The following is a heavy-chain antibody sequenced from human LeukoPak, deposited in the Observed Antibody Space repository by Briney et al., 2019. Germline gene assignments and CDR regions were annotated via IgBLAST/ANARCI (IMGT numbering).Heavy chain of an antibody. Sequence: ASVKVSCKASGYTFTTYDINWVRQATGQSLQWMGWINPNSANTGYAQKFQGRITITRNTSISTVYMELSSLRSEDTAVYYCARGPPTAQYFQHWGQGTLVTVSS. CDR2: INPNSANT. CDR3: ARGPPTAQYFQH. CDR1: GYTFTTYD. D-gene: IGHD1-1*01. V-gene: IGHV1-8*03. J-gene: IGHJ1*01.